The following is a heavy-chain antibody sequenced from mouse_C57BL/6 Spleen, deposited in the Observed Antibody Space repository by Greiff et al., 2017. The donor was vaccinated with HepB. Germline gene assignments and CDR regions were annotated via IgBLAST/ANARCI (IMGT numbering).Heavy chain of an antibody. V-gene: IGHV14-2*01. CDR3: ARDDYDRAWFAY. D-gene: IGHD2-4*01. CDR2: IDPEDGET. Sequence: EVKLMESGAELVKPGASVKLSCTASGFNITDYYMHWVKQRPEQGLEWIGRIDPEDGETKYAPKFQGKATITADTSSNTAYLQLSSLTSEDTAVYYGARDDYDRAWFAYWGQGTLVTVSA. CDR1: GFNITDYY. J-gene: IGHJ3*01.